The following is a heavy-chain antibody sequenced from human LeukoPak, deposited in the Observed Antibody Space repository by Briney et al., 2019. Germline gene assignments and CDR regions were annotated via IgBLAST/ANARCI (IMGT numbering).Heavy chain of an antibody. Sequence: TGGSLRLSCAASGFTFSTYAMTWVRQAPGKGLEWVSTTSGGGDRTYHGNSVKGRFTISRDKSKNTLYLQMNSLRAEDTAIYYCAKEGSNWNVDYWGQGTLVTVSS. V-gene: IGHV3-23*01. D-gene: IGHD1-1*01. J-gene: IGHJ4*02. CDR3: AKEGSNWNVDY. CDR1: GFTFSTYA. CDR2: TSGGGDRT.